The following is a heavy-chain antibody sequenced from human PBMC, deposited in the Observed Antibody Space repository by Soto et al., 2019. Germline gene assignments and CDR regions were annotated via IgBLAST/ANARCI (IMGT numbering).Heavy chain of an antibody. CDR1: GFTFRAYT. Sequence: EVQLLESGGGLVQPGGSLRLSCAGSGFTFRAYTMAWVRQAPGKGLEWVSGIDGRDGTYYADSVKGRFNISTDSSRNTLFLQMKMLRADDTAVYDCSKAGPVTARIRFDYWGQGALVTVS. CDR2: IDGRDGT. J-gene: IGHJ4*02. CDR3: SKAGPVTARIRFDY. V-gene: IGHV3-23*01. D-gene: IGHD4-17*01.